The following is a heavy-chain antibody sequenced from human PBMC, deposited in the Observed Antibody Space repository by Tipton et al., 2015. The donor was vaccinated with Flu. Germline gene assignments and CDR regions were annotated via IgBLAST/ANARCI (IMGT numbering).Heavy chain of an antibody. CDR3: TRPAQIEYDFWSGPSRY. CDR1: GFTFGDFA. Sequence: SLRLSCTASGFTFGDFALSWVRQAPGKGLEWVGFIRDKAYVGTTEYAASVKGRFTTSRDDSKSIAYLQMNSLKTEDTAVYYCTRPAQIEYDFWSGPSRYWGQGTLVTVSS. J-gene: IGHJ4*02. CDR2: IRDKAYVGTT. D-gene: IGHD3-3*01. V-gene: IGHV3-49*04.